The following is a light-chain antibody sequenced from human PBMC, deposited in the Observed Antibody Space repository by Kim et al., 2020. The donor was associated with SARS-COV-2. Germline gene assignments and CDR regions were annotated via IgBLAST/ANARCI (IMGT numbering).Light chain of an antibody. CDR1: QSISTF. Sequence: DIQMTQSPSSLSASVGDRVTITCRASQSISTFLNWYQHKPGKAPKFLIYATSRLQSGVPSRFSGSGSETGFTLTINNLQPEDFATYYCQQRYSNPWTFAQGTKVDIK. CDR2: ATS. V-gene: IGKV1-39*01. J-gene: IGKJ1*01. CDR3: QQRYSNPWT.